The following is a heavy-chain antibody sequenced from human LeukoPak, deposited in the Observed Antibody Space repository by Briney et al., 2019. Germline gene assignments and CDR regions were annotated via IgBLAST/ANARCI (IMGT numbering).Heavy chain of an antibody. CDR2: IYHSGST. V-gene: IGHV4-59*04. CDR1: GGSISSYY. D-gene: IGHD3-10*01. Sequence: SETLSLTCTVSGGSISSYYWSWIRQPPGKGLEWIGSIYHSGSTYYNPSLKSRVTISVDTSKNQFSLKLSSVTAADTAVYYCARAISITMVRGVLFDYWGQGTLVTVSS. CDR3: ARAISITMVRGVLFDY. J-gene: IGHJ4*02.